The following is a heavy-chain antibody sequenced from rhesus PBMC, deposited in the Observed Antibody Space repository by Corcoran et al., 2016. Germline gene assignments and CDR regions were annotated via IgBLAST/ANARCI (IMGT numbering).Heavy chain of an antibody. J-gene: IGHJ4*01. CDR1: GFTFSDHY. D-gene: IGHD3-28*01. CDR3: TRGYYDSGFLYYFDY. Sequence: EVQLVESGGGLVQPGGSLRLSCAASGFTFSDHYMYWVRQAPGKGLEWVGCIRSKAHGGTAEYAASVKGIFTISRDYSKSIAYLQMNTQKTEDTAVYYCTRGYYDSGFLYYFDYWGQGVLVTVSS. CDR2: IRSKAHGGTA. V-gene: IGHV3-184*01.